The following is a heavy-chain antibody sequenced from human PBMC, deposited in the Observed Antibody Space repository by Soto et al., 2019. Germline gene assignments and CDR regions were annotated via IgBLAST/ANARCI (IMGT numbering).Heavy chain of an antibody. CDR1: GGTFSSYA. Sequence: SVKVSCKASGGTFSSYAISWVRQAPGQGLEWMGGIIPIFGTANYAQKFQGRVTITADESTSTAYMELSSLRSEDTAVYYCARGLRYSSSSPFDYWGQGALVTVSS. V-gene: IGHV1-69*13. CDR2: IIPIFGTA. CDR3: ARGLRYSSSSPFDY. D-gene: IGHD6-6*01. J-gene: IGHJ4*02.